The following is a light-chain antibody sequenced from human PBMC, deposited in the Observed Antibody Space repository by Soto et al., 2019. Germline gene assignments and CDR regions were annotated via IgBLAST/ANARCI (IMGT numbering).Light chain of an antibody. CDR2: DVS. V-gene: IGLV2-14*01. Sequence: QSALTQPASVSGSPGQSITISCTGASSDVGGYNYVSWYQQHPGKAPKLMIYDVSDRPSGVSNRFSGSKSGNKASLTISGLQADDEAAYYCSSYTSSSTRVFGTGTKVTVL. CDR3: SSYTSSSTRV. J-gene: IGLJ1*01. CDR1: SSDVGGYNY.